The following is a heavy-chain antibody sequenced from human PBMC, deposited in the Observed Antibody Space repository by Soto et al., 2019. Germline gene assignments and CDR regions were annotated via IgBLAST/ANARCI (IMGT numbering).Heavy chain of an antibody. D-gene: IGHD2-15*01. CDR3: ARDPGYCSGGSCPLGYYYYGMDV. CDR2: INPNSGGT. V-gene: IGHV1-2*04. Sequence: ASVQVSCKASGYTFTGYYMQWVRQAPGQGLEWMGWINPNSGGTNYAQKFQGWVTMTRDTSISTAYLELSRLRSDDTAVYYCARDPGYCSGGSCPLGYYYYGMDVWGQGTTVTVSS. CDR1: GYTFTGYY. J-gene: IGHJ6*02.